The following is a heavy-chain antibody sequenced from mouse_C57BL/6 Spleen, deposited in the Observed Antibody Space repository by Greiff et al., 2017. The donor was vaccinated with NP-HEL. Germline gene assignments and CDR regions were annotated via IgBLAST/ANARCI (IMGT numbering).Heavy chain of an antibody. CDR2: IRNKANGYTT. CDR1: GFTFTDYY. CDR3: ARSLYDYDGGAY. V-gene: IGHV7-3*01. J-gene: IGHJ3*01. D-gene: IGHD2-4*01. Sequence: EVQGVESGGGLVQPGGSLSLSCAASGFTFTDYYMSWVRQPPGKALEWLGFIRNKANGYTTEYSASVKGRFTISRDNSQSILYLQMNALRAEDSATYYCARSLYDYDGGAYWGQGTLVTVSA.